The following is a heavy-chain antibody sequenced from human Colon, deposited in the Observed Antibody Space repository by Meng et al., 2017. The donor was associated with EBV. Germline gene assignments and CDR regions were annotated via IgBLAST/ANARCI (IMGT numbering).Heavy chain of an antibody. CDR2: IIHGGSP. D-gene: IGHD2-8*02. Sequence: QAQLLQWGAGLLQPSDTLHLPCAVNGGSLSGAYWNWIRQPPGKGLEWIGEIIHGGSPSYNPSLKSRVTISIDTSKNQLSLMLSSVTAADTAVYYCARRPTGIDYWGQGTLVTVSS. CDR1: GGSLSGAY. V-gene: IGHV4-34*12. CDR3: ARRPTGIDY. J-gene: IGHJ4*02.